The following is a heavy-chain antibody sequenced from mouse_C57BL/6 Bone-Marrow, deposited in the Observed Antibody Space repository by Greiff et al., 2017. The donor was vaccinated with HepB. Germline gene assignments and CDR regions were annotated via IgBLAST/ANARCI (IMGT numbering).Heavy chain of an antibody. J-gene: IGHJ1*03. Sequence: QVQLKQSGAELMKPGASVKLSCKATGYTFTGYWIEWVKQRPGHGLEWIGEILPGSGSTNYTEQFKGTATFTADTSSNTAYIQLSSLTTEDSAIYYCARDGSSYWYFDVWGTGTTVTVSS. D-gene: IGHD1-1*01. CDR2: ILPGSGST. CDR1: GYTFTGYW. V-gene: IGHV1-9*01. CDR3: ARDGSSYWYFDV.